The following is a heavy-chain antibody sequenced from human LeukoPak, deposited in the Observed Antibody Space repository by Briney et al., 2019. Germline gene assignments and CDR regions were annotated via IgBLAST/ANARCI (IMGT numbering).Heavy chain of an antibody. D-gene: IGHD3-22*01. J-gene: IGHJ4*02. Sequence: SETLSLTCAVSGYSISSGYYWGWIRQPPGKGLEWIGSIYHSGSTYYNPSLKSRVTISVDTSKIQFSLKLSSVTAADTAVYYCARDHYYDSSGYYYFDYWGQGTLVTVSS. V-gene: IGHV4-38-2*02. CDR3: ARDHYYDSSGYYYFDY. CDR1: GYSISSGYY. CDR2: IYHSGST.